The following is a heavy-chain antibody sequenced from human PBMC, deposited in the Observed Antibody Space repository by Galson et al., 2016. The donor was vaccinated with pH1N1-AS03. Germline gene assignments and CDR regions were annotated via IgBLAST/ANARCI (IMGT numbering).Heavy chain of an antibody. V-gene: IGHV4-59*01. CDR1: GGSISSFY. CDR2: IYNTGST. Sequence: SETLSLTCTVSGGSISSFYWTWIRQPPGKGLEWIGYIYNTGSTNYNPSLRSRVTISLDTSKNQFSLNLSSVTAADEAVYYCAREGGGYLSHWGQGTLVTVPS. D-gene: IGHD3-10*01. CDR3: AREGGGYLSH. J-gene: IGHJ4*02.